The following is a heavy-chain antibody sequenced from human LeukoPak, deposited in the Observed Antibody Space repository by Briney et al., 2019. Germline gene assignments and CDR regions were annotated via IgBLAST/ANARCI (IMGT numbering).Heavy chain of an antibody. CDR3: ARDRRGYQDNWFDP. Sequence: PSETLSLTCTVSGGSISSYYWSWIRQPPGKGLEWIGYIYYSGSTNYNPSLKSRVTISVDTSKNQFSLKLSSVTAADTAVYYCARDRRGYQDNWFDPGAREPWSPSPQ. CDR1: GGSISSYY. D-gene: IGHD2-15*01. J-gene: IGHJ5*02. CDR2: IYYSGST. V-gene: IGHV4-59*01.